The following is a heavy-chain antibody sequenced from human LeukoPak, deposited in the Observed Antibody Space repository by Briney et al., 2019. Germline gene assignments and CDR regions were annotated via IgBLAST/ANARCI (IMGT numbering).Heavy chain of an antibody. J-gene: IGHJ4*02. Sequence: PGGSLRLSCAASGFTFSSYGMHWVRQAPGKGLEWVAVIWYDGSNKYYADSVKGRFTISRDNSKNTLYLQMNSLRAEDTAVYYCASGNRYGDYVVNWGQGTLVTVSS. CDR1: GFTFSSYG. CDR2: IWYDGSNK. CDR3: ASGNRYGDYVVN. D-gene: IGHD4-17*01. V-gene: IGHV3-33*01.